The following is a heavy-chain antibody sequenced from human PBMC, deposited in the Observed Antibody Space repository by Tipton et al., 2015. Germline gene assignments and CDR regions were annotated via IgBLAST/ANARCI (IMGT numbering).Heavy chain of an antibody. D-gene: IGHD5-24*01. CDR3: ARDLEHGMDV. CDR1: GFTFSTYW. J-gene: IGHJ6*02. Sequence: GSLRLSCAASGFTFSTYWMHWVRHAPGKGLEWVSAISVSGGSTFYADSVKGRFTISRDTSGNTLYLQMNSLRAEDTAVYYCARDLEHGMDVWGQGTTVTVSS. V-gene: IGHV3-23*01. CDR2: ISVSGGST.